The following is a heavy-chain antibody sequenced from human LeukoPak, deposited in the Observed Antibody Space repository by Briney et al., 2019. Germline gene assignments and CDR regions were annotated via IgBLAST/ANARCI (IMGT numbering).Heavy chain of an antibody. Sequence: ASVKVSFKASRYSFVVYGITWVRQAPGQGLEWMGWFNPENGNTNYAQKVQGRVTMTADTSTSTSYMELRSLRSDDTAVYYCAREHSSSWDQFDYWGQGTLVTVSS. V-gene: IGHV1-18*01. CDR3: AREHSSSWDQFDY. CDR1: RYSFVVYG. D-gene: IGHD6-13*01. CDR2: FNPENGNT. J-gene: IGHJ4*02.